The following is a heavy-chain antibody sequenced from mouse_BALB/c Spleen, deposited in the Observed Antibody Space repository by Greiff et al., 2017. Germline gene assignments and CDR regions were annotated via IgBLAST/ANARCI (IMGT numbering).Heavy chain of an antibody. CDR3: ARHERILYCNYAAMDY. Sequence: VQLQQSGAGLVKPGASVKLSCKASGYTFTEYIIHWVKQRSGQGLEWIGWFYPGSGSIKYNEKFKDKATLTADKSSSTVYMELSRLTSEDSAVYFCARHERILYCNYAAMDYWGQGTSVTVSS. V-gene: IGHV1-62-2*01. D-gene: IGHD2-1*01. J-gene: IGHJ4*01. CDR1: GYTFTEYI. CDR2: FYPGSGSI.